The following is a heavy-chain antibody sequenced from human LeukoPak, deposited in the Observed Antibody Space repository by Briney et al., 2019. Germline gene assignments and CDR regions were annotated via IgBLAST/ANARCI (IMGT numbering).Heavy chain of an antibody. J-gene: IGHJ4*02. CDR3: AKIGFKEVDY. CDR1: GFTFSSYA. CDR2: ISDSGGST. Sequence: PGGSLRLSCAASGFTFSSYAMSWVRQAPGKGLEWVSAISDSGGSTYYADSVKGRFTISRDNSKNTLYLQMNFLRAEDTAVYYCAKIGFKEVDYWGQGTLVTVSS. V-gene: IGHV3-23*01.